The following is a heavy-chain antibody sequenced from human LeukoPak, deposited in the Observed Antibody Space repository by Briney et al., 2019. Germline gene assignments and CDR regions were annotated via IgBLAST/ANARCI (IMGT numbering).Heavy chain of an antibody. J-gene: IGHJ6*02. CDR3: AERSYGDYYYGMDV. CDR1: GFTLSSYA. CDR2: ISSSGSST. V-gene: IGHV3-23*01. Sequence: QPGGSLRLSCAASGFTLSSYALSWVRQAPGKGLEWVSSISSSGSSTFYADSVKGRFTISRGEPKNTLHLQMNSLRVEDTAVYYCAERSYGDYYYGMDVWGQGTTVTVSS. D-gene: IGHD4-17*01.